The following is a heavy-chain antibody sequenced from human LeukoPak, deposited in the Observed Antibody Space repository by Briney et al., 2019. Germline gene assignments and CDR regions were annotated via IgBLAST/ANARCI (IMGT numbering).Heavy chain of an antibody. Sequence: SVKVSCKASGFTFTSSAVQWVRQARGQRLEWIGWIVVGSGNTNYAQKFQERVTITRDMSTSTAYMELSSPRSEDTAVYYCAAGPSGYDYVWGSYLPDAFDIWGQGTMVTVSS. J-gene: IGHJ3*02. V-gene: IGHV1-58*01. CDR3: AAGPSGYDYVWGSYLPDAFDI. CDR2: IVVGSGNT. CDR1: GFTFTSSA. D-gene: IGHD3-16*02.